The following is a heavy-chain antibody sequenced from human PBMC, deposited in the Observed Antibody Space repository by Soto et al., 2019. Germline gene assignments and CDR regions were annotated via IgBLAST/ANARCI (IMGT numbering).Heavy chain of an antibody. Sequence: EVQLVESGGGLVQPGGSLRLSCAASGFTFSSYWMHWVRQAPGKGLVWVSRINSDGSSTSYADSVKGRFTISRDNAKNTLYLQLNSLRAEDTAVYYCARERRALDIFYYYYGMDVCGQGTTVTVSS. D-gene: IGHD3-3*02. CDR1: GFTFSSYW. V-gene: IGHV3-74*01. CDR3: ARERRALDIFYYYYGMDV. CDR2: INSDGSST. J-gene: IGHJ6*01.